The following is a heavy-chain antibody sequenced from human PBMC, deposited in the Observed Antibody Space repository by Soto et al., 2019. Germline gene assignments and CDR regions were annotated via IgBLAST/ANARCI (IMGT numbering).Heavy chain of an antibody. J-gene: IGHJ6*02. D-gene: IGHD3-3*01. Sequence: EVQLVESGGGLVQPGRSLRLSCAASGFTFDDYAMHWVRQAPGKGLEWVSGISWNSGSIGYADSVKGRFTISRDNAKNSLYLQMNSLSAEDTALYYCAKDFREYDFWSGYSSGMDVWGQGTTVTVSS. CDR2: ISWNSGSI. CDR1: GFTFDDYA. CDR3: AKDFREYDFWSGYSSGMDV. V-gene: IGHV3-9*01.